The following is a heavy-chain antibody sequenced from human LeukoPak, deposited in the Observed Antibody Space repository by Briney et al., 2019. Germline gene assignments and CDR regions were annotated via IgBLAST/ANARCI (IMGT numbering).Heavy chain of an antibody. CDR1: GFTFSSYA. V-gene: IGHV3-23*01. Sequence: GGSLRLSCAASGFTFSSYAMSWVRQAPGKGLEWVSAISGSGGSTYYADSVKGRFTISRDNSKNTLYLQMNSLRAEDTALYHCARGDWLRNYYFDYWGQGTLVTVSS. CDR3: ARGDWLRNYYFDY. CDR2: ISGSGGST. J-gene: IGHJ4*02. D-gene: IGHD3-9*01.